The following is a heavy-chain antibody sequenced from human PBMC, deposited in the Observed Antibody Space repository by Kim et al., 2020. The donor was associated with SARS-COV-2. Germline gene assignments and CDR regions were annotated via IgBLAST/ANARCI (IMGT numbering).Heavy chain of an antibody. V-gene: IGHV3-7*03. J-gene: IGHJ4*02. CDR3: ARDLGHGSGSYGY. CDR1: GFTFSSYW. CDR2: IKQDGSEK. Sequence: GGSLRLSCAASGFTFSSYWMSWVRQAPGKGLEWVANIKQDGSEKYYVDSVKGRFTISRDNAKNSLYLQMNSLRAEDTAVYYCARDLGHGSGSYGYWGQGTLVTVSS. D-gene: IGHD3-10*01.